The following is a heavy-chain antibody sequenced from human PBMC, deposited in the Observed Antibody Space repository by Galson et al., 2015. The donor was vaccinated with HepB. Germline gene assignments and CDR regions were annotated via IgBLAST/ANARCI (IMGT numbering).Heavy chain of an antibody. CDR1: GYTFTGYY. Sequence: SVKVSCKASGYTFTGYYMHWVRQAPGQGLEWMGRINPNSGGTNYAQKFQGRVTMTRDTSISTAYMELSRLRSDDTAVYYCARPLRNSDNWFDPWGQGTLVTVSS. J-gene: IGHJ5*02. V-gene: IGHV1-2*06. D-gene: IGHD1-26*01. CDR3: ARPLRNSDNWFDP. CDR2: INPNSGGT.